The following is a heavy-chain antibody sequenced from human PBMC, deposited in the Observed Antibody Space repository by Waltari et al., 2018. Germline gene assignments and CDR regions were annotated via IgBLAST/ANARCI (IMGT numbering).Heavy chain of an antibody. D-gene: IGHD6-13*01. Sequence: QVQLVESGGGVVQPGGSLRLSCAASGFTFSSYGMHWVRQAPGKGREWVAFIRYEGSNKYYADSVKGRFTISRDNSKNTLYLQMTSLRVEDTAVYYCGKGDLGGSWYYWFDPRGQGALVTVSS. CDR2: IRYEGSNK. CDR3: GKGDLGGSWYYWFDP. J-gene: IGHJ5*02. V-gene: IGHV3-30*02. CDR1: GFTFSSYG.